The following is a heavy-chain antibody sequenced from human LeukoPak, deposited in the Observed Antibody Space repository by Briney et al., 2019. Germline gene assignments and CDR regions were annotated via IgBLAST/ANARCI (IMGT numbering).Heavy chain of an antibody. CDR2: ISYDGSNK. Sequence: PGRSLRLSCAASGFTFSSYAMHWVRQAPGKGLEWVAVISYDGSNKYYADSVKGRFTISRDNSKNTLYLQMNSLRAEDTAVYYCASAAVAPRCMDVWGKGTTVTVSS. V-gene: IGHV3-30-3*01. J-gene: IGHJ6*03. CDR1: GFTFSSYA. CDR3: ASAAVAPRCMDV. D-gene: IGHD6-19*01.